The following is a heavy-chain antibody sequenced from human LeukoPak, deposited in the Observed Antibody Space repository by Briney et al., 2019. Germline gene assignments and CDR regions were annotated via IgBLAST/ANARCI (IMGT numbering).Heavy chain of an antibody. Sequence: GGSLRLSCAASGFTVSSNYMSWVRQAPGKGLEWVSVIYSGGSTYYADSVKGRFTISRHNSKNTLYLQMNSLRAEDTAIYYCAKVPTSGTYYYFDYWGRGTLVTVSS. J-gene: IGHJ4*02. D-gene: IGHD1-26*01. CDR2: IYSGGST. CDR1: GFTVSSNY. CDR3: AKVPTSGTYYYFDY. V-gene: IGHV3-53*01.